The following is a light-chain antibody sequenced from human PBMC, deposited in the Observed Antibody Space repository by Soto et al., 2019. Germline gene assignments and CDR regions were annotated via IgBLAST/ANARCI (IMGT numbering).Light chain of an antibody. Sequence: DIVMTQSPDFLAVSLGGRATINCKSSQSVLYSSNNKNYLAWYQQKPGQPPKLLIYWASTRESGVPDRFSGSGSGTDFTLTISSLQAEDVALYYCQQYYSTPVTFGQGTKVEIK. CDR1: QSVLYSSNNKNY. J-gene: IGKJ1*01. V-gene: IGKV4-1*01. CDR3: QQYYSTPVT. CDR2: WAS.